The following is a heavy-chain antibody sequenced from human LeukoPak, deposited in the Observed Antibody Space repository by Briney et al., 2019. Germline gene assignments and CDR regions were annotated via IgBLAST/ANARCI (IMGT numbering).Heavy chain of an antibody. V-gene: IGHV3-30*02. CDR2: IRYDGSNK. CDR3: AKGQHYYDSSGSIDY. J-gene: IGHJ4*02. Sequence: GGSLRLSCAASGFTFSSYGMHWVRQAPGKGLEWVAFIRYDGSNKYYADSVKGRFTISRDNSKNTLYLQMNSLRAEDTAVYYCAKGQHYYDSSGSIDYWGQGTLVTVSS. D-gene: IGHD3-22*01. CDR1: GFTFSSYG.